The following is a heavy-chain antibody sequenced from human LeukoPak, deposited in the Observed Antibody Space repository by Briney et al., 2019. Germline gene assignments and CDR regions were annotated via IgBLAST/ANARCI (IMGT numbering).Heavy chain of an antibody. CDR1: GFTFSSYW. D-gene: IGHD4-23*01. V-gene: IGHV3-74*01. CDR3: VRGNDYGGPHY. J-gene: IGHJ4*02. Sequence: GGSLRLSCAVSGFTFSSYWMHWVRQAPGKGLVWVSRIDRGGSRINYADSVKGRFTISRDNGKNTLFLQMNSLRAEDAAVYYCVRGNDYGGPHYWGQGTLVTVST. CDR2: IDRGGSRI.